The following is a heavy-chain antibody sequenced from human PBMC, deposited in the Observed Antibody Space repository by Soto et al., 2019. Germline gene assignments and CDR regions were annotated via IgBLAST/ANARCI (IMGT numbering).Heavy chain of an antibody. CDR3: AKDLTRQLAYWLDP. Sequence: ASVKVSCKASGFSFTGYYIHWLRQAPGQGLEWMGWINAHSGGTEYAQKFQGRVTLTRDTSIATAYLTLTSLTSDDTALYYCAKDLTRQLAYWLDPWGQGTQVTVST. J-gene: IGHJ5*02. D-gene: IGHD6-6*01. CDR1: GFSFTGYY. CDR2: INAHSGGT. V-gene: IGHV1-2*02.